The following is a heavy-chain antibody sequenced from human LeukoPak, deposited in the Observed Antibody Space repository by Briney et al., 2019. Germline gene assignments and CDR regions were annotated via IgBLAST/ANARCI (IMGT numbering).Heavy chain of an antibody. CDR2: INHSGST. CDR3: ARHGLKLLGAFDI. Sequence: SETPSLTCAVYGGSFSGYYWSWIRQPPGKGLEWIGEINHSGSTNYNPSLKSRVTISVDTSKNQFSLKLSSVTAADTAVYYCARHGLKLLGAFDIWGQGTMVTVSS. V-gene: IGHV4-34*01. CDR1: GGSFSGYY. J-gene: IGHJ3*02. D-gene: IGHD1-26*01.